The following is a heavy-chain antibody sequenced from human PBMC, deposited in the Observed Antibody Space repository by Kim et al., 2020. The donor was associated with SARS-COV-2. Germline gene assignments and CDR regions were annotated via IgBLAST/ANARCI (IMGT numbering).Heavy chain of an antibody. Sequence: GGSLRLSCAASGFKFSDYSMSWVRQAPGKGLEWVSLIRPRGAAASYADSFQGRFTVSRDDSINTLFLQMSGLKAEDTATYYCPKEYDSVAFSHYSIWGQGSLVTVST. V-gene: IGHV3-23*01. CDR1: GFKFSDYS. CDR3: PKEYDSVAFSHYSI. J-gene: IGHJ4*02. D-gene: IGHD3-22*01. CDR2: IRPRGAAA.